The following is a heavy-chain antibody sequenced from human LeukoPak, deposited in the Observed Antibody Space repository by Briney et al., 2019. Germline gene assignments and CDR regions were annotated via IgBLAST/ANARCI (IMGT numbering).Heavy chain of an antibody. J-gene: IGHJ4*02. CDR3: ALTTIGVVYYFDY. CDR1: GFTFSDYA. CDR2: ISYDGTNK. D-gene: IGHD1/OR15-1a*01. Sequence: PGRSLRLSCAASGFTFSDYAMHWVRQAPGKGLEWVALISYDGTNKYYAESVRGRFTISRDNSQNTLYLYMNSLTGADTSVYYCALTTIGVVYYFDYGGQGTLVTVSS. V-gene: IGHV3-30*04.